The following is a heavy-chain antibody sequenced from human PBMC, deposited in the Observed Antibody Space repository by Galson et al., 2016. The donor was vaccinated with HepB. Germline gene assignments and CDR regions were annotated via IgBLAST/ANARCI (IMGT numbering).Heavy chain of an antibody. CDR3: AKEPNYDFWSGHPFDY. V-gene: IGHV3-23*01. CDR1: GFTFSSYA. CDR2: ISGSGGTT. D-gene: IGHD3-3*01. Sequence: SLRLSCAASGFTFSSYALSWVRQAPGKGLEWVSVISGSGGTTYYADSVKGRFTISRDNSKNALYLQMNSLRAEDTAVYYCAKEPNYDFWSGHPFDYWGQGTLVNVSS. J-gene: IGHJ4*02.